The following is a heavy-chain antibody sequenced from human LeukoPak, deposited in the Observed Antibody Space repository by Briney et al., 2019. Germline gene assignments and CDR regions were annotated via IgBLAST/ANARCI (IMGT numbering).Heavy chain of an antibody. J-gene: IGHJ4*02. CDR2: IGIDSGNT. V-gene: IGHV3-48*01. CDR1: GFTVSDYS. CDR3: ARDYKYAFDN. D-gene: IGHD5-24*01. Sequence: GGSLRLSCAASGFTVSDYSMNWVGQAPGKGLEWISYIGIDSGNTNYADSVKGRFTISGDKAKNSLYLQMNSLRVEDTAVYYCARDYKYAFDNWGQGTLVTVSS.